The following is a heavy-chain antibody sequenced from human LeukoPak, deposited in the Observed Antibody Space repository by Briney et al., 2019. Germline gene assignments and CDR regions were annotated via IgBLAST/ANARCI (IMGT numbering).Heavy chain of an antibody. CDR2: IYYSGST. CDR1: GGFISSSSYY. J-gene: IGHJ6*03. D-gene: IGHD2-15*01. V-gene: IGHV4-39*07. Sequence: EPSETLSLTCTVSGGFISSSSYYWGWIRQAPGKGLEWIGSIYYSGSTYYNPSLKSRVTISVDTSKNQFSLKLSSVTAADTAVYYCARGSKDSTPSTNYYYYYMDVWGKGTTVTVSS. CDR3: ARGSKDSTPSTNYYYYYMDV.